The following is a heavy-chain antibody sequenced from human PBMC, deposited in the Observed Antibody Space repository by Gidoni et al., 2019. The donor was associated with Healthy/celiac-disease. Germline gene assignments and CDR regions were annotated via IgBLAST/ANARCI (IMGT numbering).Heavy chain of an antibody. V-gene: IGHV3-15*01. CDR1: GVKFSHAW. CDR3: TTGLIVGDDYYGMDV. D-gene: IGHD1-26*01. CDR2: IKRKTDCGTT. J-gene: IGHJ6*02. Sequence: EVQLVESGGGLVKPGGALRLSWAASGVKFSHAWMSGVRQAPGKGLEWFCRIKRKTDCGTTDYAAPVKGRFTISRDDSKNTLYLQMNSLTTEDTAVYYCTTGLIVGDDYYGMDVWGQGTTVTVSS.